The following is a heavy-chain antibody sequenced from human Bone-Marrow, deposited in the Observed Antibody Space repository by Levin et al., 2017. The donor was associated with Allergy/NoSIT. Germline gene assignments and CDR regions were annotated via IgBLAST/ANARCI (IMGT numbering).Heavy chain of an antibody. J-gene: IGHJ4*02. CDR2: ISGSGGST. D-gene: IGHD1-7*01. CDR1: GFTFSSYA. V-gene: IGHV3-23*01. CDR3: AKRGGLYNWNCLDY. Sequence: PGGSLRLSCAASGFTFSSYAMSWVRQAPGKGLEWVSAISGSGGSTYYADSVKGRFTISRDNSKNTLYLQMNSLRAEDTAVYYCAKRGGLYNWNCLDYWGQGTLVTVSS.